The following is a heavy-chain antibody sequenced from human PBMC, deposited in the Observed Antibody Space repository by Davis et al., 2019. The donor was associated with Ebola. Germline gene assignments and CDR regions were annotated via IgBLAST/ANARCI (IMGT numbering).Heavy chain of an antibody. V-gene: IGHV1-3*01. CDR1: GYTFTSYA. CDR2: INAGNGNT. Sequence: ASVKVSCKASGYTFTSYAMHWVRQAPGQRLEWMGWINAGNGNTKYSQKFQGRVTITRDTSASTAYMELSSLRSEDTAVYYCARAYGYNARGGFDYWGQGTLVTVSS. J-gene: IGHJ4*02. D-gene: IGHD5-24*01. CDR3: ARAYGYNARGGFDY.